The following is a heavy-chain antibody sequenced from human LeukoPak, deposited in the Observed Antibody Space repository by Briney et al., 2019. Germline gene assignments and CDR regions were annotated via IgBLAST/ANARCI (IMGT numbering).Heavy chain of an antibody. CDR3: AREYGGFDY. V-gene: IGHV7-4-1*02. D-gene: IGHD4-23*01. Sequence: AASVKVSYKASGDTFTSYAMNWVRQAPGQGLEWMGWNNTNTGNPTYAQGFTGRFVFSLDTSVSTAYQQISSLKADDTAVYYCAREYGGFDYWGQGTLVTVSS. CDR2: NNTNTGNP. J-gene: IGHJ4*02. CDR1: GDTFTSYA.